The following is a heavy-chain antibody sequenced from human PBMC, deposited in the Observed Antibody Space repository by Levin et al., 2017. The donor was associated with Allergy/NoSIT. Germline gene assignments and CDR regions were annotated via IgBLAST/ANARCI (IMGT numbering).Heavy chain of an antibody. V-gene: IGHV1-46*01. J-gene: IGHJ5*02. CDR1: GYRFSDYH. CDR3: ARTKYSSSYDWFDA. Sequence: GASVKVSCKASGYRFSDYHLHWVRQVPGRGLEWMVGINPSGGSRSYAQKFEGRVTMTSDTSTSTVYMELSGLTSDDTATYYCARTKYSSSYDWFDAWGQGTLVSVSS. CDR2: INPSGGSR. D-gene: IGHD4-11*01.